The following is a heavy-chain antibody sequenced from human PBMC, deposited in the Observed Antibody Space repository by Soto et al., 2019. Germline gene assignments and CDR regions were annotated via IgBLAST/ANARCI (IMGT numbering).Heavy chain of an antibody. Sequence: GASVKVSCKPSGYTFTGYYIHWVRQAPGQGLEWMGEIGPNSGDTKYAPKFQGRVTMTRDTSISTVYMELSNLSPDDTAVYYCGRGRSGEVVVFYWGQGTLVTVSS. CDR3: GRGRSGEVVVFY. D-gene: IGHD3-16*02. J-gene: IGHJ4*02. CDR1: GYTFTGYY. CDR2: IGPNSGDT. V-gene: IGHV1-2*02.